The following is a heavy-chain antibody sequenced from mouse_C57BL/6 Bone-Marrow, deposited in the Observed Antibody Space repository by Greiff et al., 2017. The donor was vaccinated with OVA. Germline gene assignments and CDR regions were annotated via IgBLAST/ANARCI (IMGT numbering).Heavy chain of an antibody. CDR3: ATAITTVVENFDY. CDR1: GYTFTSYW. J-gene: IGHJ2*01. D-gene: IGHD1-1*01. V-gene: IGHV1-64*01. CDR2: IHPNSGST. Sequence: VQLQQPGAELVKPGASVKLSCKASGYTFTSYWMHWVKQRPGQGLEWIGMIHPNSGSTNYNEKFKSKATLTVDKSSSTAYMQLSSLTSEDSAVYYCATAITTVVENFDYWGQGTTLTVSS.